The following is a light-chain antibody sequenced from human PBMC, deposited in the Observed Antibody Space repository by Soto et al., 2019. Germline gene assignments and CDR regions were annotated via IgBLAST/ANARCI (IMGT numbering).Light chain of an antibody. J-gene: IGKJ1*01. Sequence: EIVMTQSPATLSVSPGERATLSCRASQSVSSKLAWYQQKPGQAPRLLIYGASTRATGVPARLSGSGSGTEFTLTISSLQSEDFAVYYCQQYNEWPPWTFGQGTKVEVK. CDR3: QQYNEWPPWT. CDR1: QSVSSK. CDR2: GAS. V-gene: IGKV3-15*01.